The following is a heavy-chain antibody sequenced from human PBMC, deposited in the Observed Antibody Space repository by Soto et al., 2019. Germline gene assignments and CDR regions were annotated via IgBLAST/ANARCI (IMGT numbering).Heavy chain of an antibody. CDR3: VRFGPSIAARPVCFDY. Sequence: SETLSLTCTVSGGSISSYYWSWIRQPPGKGLEWIGYIYYSGSTNYNPSLKSRVTISVDTSKNQFSLKLSSVTAADTAVYYCVRFGPSIAARPVCFDYWGQGTLVTAPQ. CDR1: GGSISSYY. CDR2: IYYSGST. V-gene: IGHV4-59*08. D-gene: IGHD6-6*01. J-gene: IGHJ4*02.